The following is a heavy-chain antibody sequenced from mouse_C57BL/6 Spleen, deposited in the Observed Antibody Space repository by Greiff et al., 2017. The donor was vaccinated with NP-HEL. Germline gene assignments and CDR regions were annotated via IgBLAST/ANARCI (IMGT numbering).Heavy chain of an antibody. D-gene: IGHD1-1*01. CDR3: ARLGYYGSSHDY. CDR2: IDPSDSYT. V-gene: IGHV1-69*01. CDR1: GYTFTSYW. Sequence: QQSCKASGYTFTSYWMHWVKQRPGQGLEWIGEIDPSDSYTNYNQKFKGKSTLTVDKSSSTAYMQLSSLTSEDSAVYYCARLGYYGSSHDYWGQGTTLTVSS. J-gene: IGHJ2*01.